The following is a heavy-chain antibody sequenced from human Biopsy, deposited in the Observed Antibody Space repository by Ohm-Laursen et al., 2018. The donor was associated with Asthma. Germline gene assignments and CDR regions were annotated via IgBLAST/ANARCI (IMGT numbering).Heavy chain of an antibody. J-gene: IGHJ4*02. D-gene: IGHD6-19*01. V-gene: IGHV3-30*03. Sequence: ALRVSCAASGFTFSSFGMHWVRQAPGKGLEWVACISYDGSNKYYADSVKGRSTISRDNSKNTLYLQMNSLRAEDTAVYYCSREEPTSGWYQGSILRWGQGTLVTVSS. CDR1: GFTFSSFG. CDR3: SREEPTSGWYQGSILR. CDR2: ISYDGSNK.